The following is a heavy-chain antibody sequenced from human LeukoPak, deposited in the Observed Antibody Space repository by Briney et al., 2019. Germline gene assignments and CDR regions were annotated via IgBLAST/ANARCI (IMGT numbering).Heavy chain of an antibody. J-gene: IGHJ4*02. CDR2: IYYSGST. V-gene: IGHV4-39*01. CDR3: ARHQSYGSGTYYAPFDN. D-gene: IGHD3-10*01. CDR1: GGSVSSSSYY. Sequence: KPSETLSLTCTVSGGSVSSSSYYWGWIRQPPMQGPEWIGSIYYSGSTEYNLSLKSRVTISVDTSRNQFSLKLSSVTAADTAVYYCARHQSYGSGTYYAPFDNWGQGILVTVSS.